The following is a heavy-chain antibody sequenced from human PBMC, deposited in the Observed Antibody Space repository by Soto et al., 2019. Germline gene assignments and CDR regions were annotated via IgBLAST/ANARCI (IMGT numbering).Heavy chain of an antibody. D-gene: IGHD2-15*01. CDR1: GFSVSTGGVG. CDR2: IYWDDDK. J-gene: IGHJ6*02. Sequence: SGPTLVNPTQTLTLTCTFSGFSVSTGGVGVAWIRQPPGKALEWLALIYWDDDKRYSPFLQSRVTITKDTSKNQVVLTMTNMDPVDTATYYCAHKRGRGAGMDVSGQATTVTVSS. CDR3: AHKRGRGAGMDV. V-gene: IGHV2-5*02.